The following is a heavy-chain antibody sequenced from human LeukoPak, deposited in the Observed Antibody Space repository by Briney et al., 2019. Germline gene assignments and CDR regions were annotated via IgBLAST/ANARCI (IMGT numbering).Heavy chain of an antibody. D-gene: IGHD3-9*01. CDR1: GFSLSSDA. Sequence: GGSLTLSCAASGFSLSSDAMCCVRQAPGRRREWGAYILYDGSSTFYADSVKGRFTISRDTSKNTLSLQMSSLRPADTAVYYCARGHFYDILAGRHHDSFDIWGQGTMVTVSS. CDR2: ILYDGSST. J-gene: IGHJ3*02. CDR3: ARGHFYDILAGRHHDSFDI. V-gene: IGHV3-30*02.